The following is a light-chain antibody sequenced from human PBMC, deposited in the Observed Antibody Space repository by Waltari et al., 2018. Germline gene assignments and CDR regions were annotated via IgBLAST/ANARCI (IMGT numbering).Light chain of an antibody. V-gene: IGLV2-23*02. CDR1: RSDIGSYNF. CDR3: YSSAMSAFVV. CDR2: EVT. Sequence: QSALTQPASVSGSPGHSITISCPGPRSDIGSYNFASWYQHHPGKAPKLILYEVTKRPSGVSDRFSGSKSGNTASLTISGLQAEDDADYYCYSSAMSAFVVFGGGTKLTVL. J-gene: IGLJ3*02.